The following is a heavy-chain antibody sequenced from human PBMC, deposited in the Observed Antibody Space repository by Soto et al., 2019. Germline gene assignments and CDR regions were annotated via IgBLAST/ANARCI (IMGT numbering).Heavy chain of an antibody. V-gene: IGHV4-30-4*01. Sequence: SETLSLTCTVSGGSISSGDYYWSWIRQPPGKGLEWIGYIYYSGSTYYNPSLKSRVTISVDTSKNQFSLKLSSVTAADTAVYYCARDIRPHGGKQLHWFDPWGQGALVTVSS. CDR1: GGSISSGDYY. CDR2: IYYSGST. J-gene: IGHJ5*02. D-gene: IGHD6-13*01. CDR3: ARDIRPHGGKQLHWFDP.